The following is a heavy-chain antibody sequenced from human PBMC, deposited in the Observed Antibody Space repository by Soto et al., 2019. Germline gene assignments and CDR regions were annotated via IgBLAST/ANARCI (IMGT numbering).Heavy chain of an antibody. Sequence: QVQLQESGPGLVKPSQTLSLTCTVSGGSISSGGYYWSWIRQHSGKGLEWIGYIYYSGSTYNNPSLTNRVTKTVDTSKNQFSLKLSSVTAADTAVYYCARGSNCDGDCLPPEFDPWGQGTLVTVSS. CDR2: IYYSGST. V-gene: IGHV4-31*03. J-gene: IGHJ5*02. CDR1: GGSISSGGYY. D-gene: IGHD2-21*01. CDR3: ARGSNCDGDCLPPEFDP.